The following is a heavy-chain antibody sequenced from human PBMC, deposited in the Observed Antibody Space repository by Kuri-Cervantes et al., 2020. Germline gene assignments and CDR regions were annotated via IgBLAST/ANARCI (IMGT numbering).Heavy chain of an antibody. D-gene: IGHD3-3*01. V-gene: IGHV4-34*01. CDR2: INHSGST. Sequence: GSLRLSCAVYGGSFSGYYWSWIRQPPGKGLEWIGEINHSGSTNYNPSLKSRVTISVDTSKNQFSLKLSSVTAADTAVYYCARAHLEWLLYRTAFGYWGQGTLVTVSS. CDR3: ARAHLEWLLYRTAFGY. J-gene: IGHJ4*02. CDR1: GGSFSGYY.